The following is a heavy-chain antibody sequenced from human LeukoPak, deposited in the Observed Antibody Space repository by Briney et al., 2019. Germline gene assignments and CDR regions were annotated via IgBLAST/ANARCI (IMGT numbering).Heavy chain of an antibody. J-gene: IGHJ5*02. Sequence: ASVKISCKTSGYIFTDHYVHWLQQAPGGGLQWMGSVDPADGEAKVAPRFQGRVTIIADTSFDTAYMELSSLRSEDTAMYFCAIDLKTQTILGDGRFDTWGQGTLITVSS. CDR2: VDPADGEA. CDR1: GYIFTDHY. D-gene: IGHD3-16*01. CDR3: AIDLKTQTILGDGRFDT. V-gene: IGHV1-69-2*01.